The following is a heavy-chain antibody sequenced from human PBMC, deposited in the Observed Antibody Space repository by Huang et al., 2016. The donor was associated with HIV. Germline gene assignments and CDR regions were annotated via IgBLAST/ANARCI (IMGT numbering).Heavy chain of an antibody. J-gene: IGHJ5*02. D-gene: IGHD3-3*01. Sequence: QVQLQESGPGLVRPSETLSLTCTVSGGSITSHSWSWIRQSPGKGLEWMGSIDYSGGTNYNPSLKSRVTISVDTSKNQFSLKLSSVTAADTAVYYCAREDFWSGYYSNWFDPWGQGTLVTVSS. V-gene: IGHV4-59*11. CDR1: GGSITSHS. CDR2: IDYSGGT. CDR3: AREDFWSGYYSNWFDP.